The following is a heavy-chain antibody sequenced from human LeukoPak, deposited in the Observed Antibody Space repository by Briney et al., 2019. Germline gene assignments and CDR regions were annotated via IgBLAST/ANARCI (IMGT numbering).Heavy chain of an antibody. J-gene: IGHJ3*02. CDR3: ARRGFYCSGGSCSENDAFDI. Sequence: SETLSLTCTVSDGSISTSDYYWGWIRQPPGKGLEWIGSIYYSGSTYYNPSLKSRVTISVDTSKNQFSLKLSSVTAADTAVYYCARRGFYCSGGSCSENDAFDIWGQGTMVTVSS. V-gene: IGHV4-39*07. CDR1: DGSISTSDYY. D-gene: IGHD2-15*01. CDR2: IYYSGST.